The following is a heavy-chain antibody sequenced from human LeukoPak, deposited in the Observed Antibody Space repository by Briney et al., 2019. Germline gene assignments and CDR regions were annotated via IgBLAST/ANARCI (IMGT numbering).Heavy chain of an antibody. CDR2: ISSSSSYI. CDR1: GFTFSSYS. CDR3: ARDSILERYDFWSGYSSQALEYFDY. Sequence: GGSLRLSCAASGFTFSSYSMNWVRQAPGKGLEWVSSISSSSSYIYYADSVKGRFTISRDNAKNSLYLQMNSLRAEDTAVYYCARDSILERYDFWSGYSSQALEYFDYWGQGTLVTVSS. D-gene: IGHD3-3*01. V-gene: IGHV3-21*01. J-gene: IGHJ4*02.